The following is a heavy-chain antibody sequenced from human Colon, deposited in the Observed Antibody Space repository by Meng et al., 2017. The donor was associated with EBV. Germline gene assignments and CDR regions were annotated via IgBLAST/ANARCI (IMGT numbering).Heavy chain of an antibody. CDR2: IYHSGST. CDR3: ARGGYYSFDY. Sequence: QVQLRGWGPGLVKPSETLSLTFAVSGGSISSVYWWTWVRQSPGKGLEWIGEIYHSGSTNYNPSLKSRVTISVDKSKNQFSLKLTSVTAADTAVYYCARGGYYSFDYWGQRTLVTVSS. V-gene: IGHV4-4*02. D-gene: IGHD5-18*01. J-gene: IGHJ4*02. CDR1: GGSISSVYW.